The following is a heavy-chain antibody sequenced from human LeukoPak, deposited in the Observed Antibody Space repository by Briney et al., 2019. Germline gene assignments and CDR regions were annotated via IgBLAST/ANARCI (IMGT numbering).Heavy chain of an antibody. J-gene: IGHJ5*02. Sequence: GASVKVSCKVSGYTLTELSMHRVRQAPGKGLEWMGGFDPEDGETIYAQKFQGRVTMTEDTSTDTAYMELSSLRSEDTAVYYCATVSDFWSGLPFDPWGQGTLVTVSS. V-gene: IGHV1-24*01. CDR2: FDPEDGET. D-gene: IGHD3-3*01. CDR3: ATVSDFWSGLPFDP. CDR1: GYTLTELS.